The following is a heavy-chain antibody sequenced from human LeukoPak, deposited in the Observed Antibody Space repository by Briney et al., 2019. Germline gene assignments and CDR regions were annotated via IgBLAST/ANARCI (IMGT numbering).Heavy chain of an antibody. CDR1: GGSISSGGYY. CDR3: AREVQLEWDYYYGMDV. V-gene: IGHV4-31*03. D-gene: IGHD5-18*01. J-gene: IGHJ6*02. Sequence: PSETLCLTCTVSGGSISSGGYYWSWIRQHPGKGLEWIGYIYYSGSTYYNPSLKSRVTISVDTSKNQFSLKLSSVTAADTAVYYCAREVQLEWDYYYGMDVWGQGTTVTVSS. CDR2: IYYSGST.